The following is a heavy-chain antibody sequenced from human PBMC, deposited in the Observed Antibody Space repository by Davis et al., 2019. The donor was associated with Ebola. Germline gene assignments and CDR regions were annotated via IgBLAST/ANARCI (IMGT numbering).Heavy chain of an antibody. D-gene: IGHD3-3*01. V-gene: IGHV3-23*01. CDR3: AKAPVRFLEWFTTDY. J-gene: IGHJ4*02. CDR1: EFTFSGYA. CDR2: ISGSGGST. Sequence: GGSLRLSCAASEFTFSGYAMSWVRPAPGKGLEWVSAISGSGGSTYYAGSVKGRFTISRDNSRNTLYLQMNSLRAEDTAVYYCAKAPVRFLEWFTTDYWGKGTLVTVSS.